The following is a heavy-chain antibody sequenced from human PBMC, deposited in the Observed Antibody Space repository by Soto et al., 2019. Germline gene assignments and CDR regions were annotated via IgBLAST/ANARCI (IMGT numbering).Heavy chain of an antibody. D-gene: IGHD2-15*01. CDR2: INSDGSST. Sequence: GGSLRLSCAASGFTFSSYWMHWVRQAPGKGLVWVSRINSDGSSTSYADSVKGRFTISRDNAKNTLYLQMNSLRAEDTAVYYCARAEVGLGYCSGGSCYYYYMDVWGKGTTVTVSS. CDR1: GFTFSSYW. V-gene: IGHV3-74*01. J-gene: IGHJ6*03. CDR3: ARAEVGLGYCSGGSCYYYYMDV.